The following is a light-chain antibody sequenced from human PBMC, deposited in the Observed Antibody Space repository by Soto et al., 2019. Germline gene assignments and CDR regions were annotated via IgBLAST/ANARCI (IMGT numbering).Light chain of an antibody. CDR1: SSDVGGYNY. V-gene: IGLV2-8*01. Sequence: QSVLTQPPSASGSPGQSVTISCTGTSSDVGGYNYVSWYQQHPGKAPKVMIYEVNKRPSGVPDRFSGSKSGNTASLTVSGLQAEDEADYYCCSHAGSNNVYVFGTGTKVTVL. J-gene: IGLJ1*01. CDR3: CSHAGSNNVYV. CDR2: EVN.